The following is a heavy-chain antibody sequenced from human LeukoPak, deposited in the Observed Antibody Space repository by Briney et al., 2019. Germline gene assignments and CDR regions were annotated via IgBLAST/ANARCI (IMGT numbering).Heavy chain of an antibody. D-gene: IGHD1-26*01. J-gene: IGHJ1*01. CDR2: MNPNSGNT. Sequence: HEASVKVSCKASGYTFTNSDISWVRQASGQGLEWMGWMNPNSGNTGYAQKFRGRVTITRNTSISTAYMELSSLRSEDTAVYYCARRESYTLFLQHWGQGTLVTVSS. CDR3: ARRESYTLFLQH. CDR1: GYTFTNSD. V-gene: IGHV1-8*03.